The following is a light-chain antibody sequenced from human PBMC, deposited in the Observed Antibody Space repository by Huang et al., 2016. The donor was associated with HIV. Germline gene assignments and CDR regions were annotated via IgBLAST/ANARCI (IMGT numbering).Light chain of an antibody. CDR2: AAS. V-gene: IGKV1-39*01. CDR3: QQTSSVPLT. J-gene: IGKJ4*01. CDR1: QTISTF. Sequence: DIQMTQSPSSLSASVGDRISITCRASQTISTFLNWYQQQPGKAPKLLIYAASNLQSGVSSRFSGTGSGTHFTLTVTGLQPDDFATYSCQQTSSVPLTFGGGTRVE.